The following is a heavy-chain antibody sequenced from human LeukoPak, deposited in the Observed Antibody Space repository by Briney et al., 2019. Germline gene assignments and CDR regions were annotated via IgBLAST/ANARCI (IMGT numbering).Heavy chain of an antibody. J-gene: IGHJ4*02. V-gene: IGHV3-15*01. Sequence: GGSLRLSCAASGFSFSNAWMGWVRQAPGKGLEWVGRIKTKTDGGTADYAAPVKGRFTISRDDSKNTLYLQMNSLKTEDTAVYYCSTLPGYCSRGTCYFDYWGQGTLVTVSS. CDR1: GFSFSNAW. CDR2: IKTKTDGGTA. CDR3: STLPGYCSRGTCYFDY. D-gene: IGHD2-15*01.